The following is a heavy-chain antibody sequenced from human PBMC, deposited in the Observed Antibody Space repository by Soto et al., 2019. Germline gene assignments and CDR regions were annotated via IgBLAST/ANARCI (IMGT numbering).Heavy chain of an antibody. CDR2: INPNSGGT. D-gene: IGHD6-13*01. Sequence: GASVKVSCKASGYTFTGYYMHWVRQAPGQGLEWMGWINPNSGGTNYAQKFQGRVTMTRDTSISTAYMELSRLRSDDTAVYYCAGEHSSIWYSHYYYGMDVWGQGTTVTVSS. CDR3: AGEHSSIWYSHYYYGMDV. J-gene: IGHJ6*02. CDR1: GYTFTGYY. V-gene: IGHV1-2*02.